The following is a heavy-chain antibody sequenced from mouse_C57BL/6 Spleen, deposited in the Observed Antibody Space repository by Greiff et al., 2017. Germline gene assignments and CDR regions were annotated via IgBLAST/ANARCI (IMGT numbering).Heavy chain of an antibody. CDR3: TRGYYSNSLDY. Sequence: DVMLVESGEGLVKPGGSLKLSCAASGFTFSSYAMSWVRQTPEKRLEWVAYISSGGDYIYYAEPVKGRFTISRDNARNTLYLQMSSLKSEDTAMYYCTRGYYSNSLDYWGQGTTLTVSS. CDR1: GFTFSSYA. J-gene: IGHJ2*01. D-gene: IGHD2-5*01. V-gene: IGHV5-9-1*02. CDR2: ISSGGDYI.